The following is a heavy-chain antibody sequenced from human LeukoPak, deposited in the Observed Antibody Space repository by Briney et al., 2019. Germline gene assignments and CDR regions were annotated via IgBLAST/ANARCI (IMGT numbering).Heavy chain of an antibody. CDR3: ARGGGNLLPYFDPKYYYYMDV. V-gene: IGHV4-34*01. D-gene: IGHD3-9*01. CDR2: INHSGST. J-gene: IGHJ6*03. Sequence: PSETLSLTCAVYGQSVSGYYWSWIRQPPGKGLEWIGEINHSGSTSYNPSLTSRVTVSLDTSKSQFSLMLSSVTAADTAVYYCARGGGNLLPYFDPKYYYYMDVWGKGTTVTVSS. CDR1: GQSVSGYY.